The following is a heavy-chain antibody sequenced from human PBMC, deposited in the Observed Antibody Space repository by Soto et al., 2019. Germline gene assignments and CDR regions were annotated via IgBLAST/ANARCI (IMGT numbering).Heavy chain of an antibody. Sequence: EVQLLESGGGLVQPGGSLRLSCGVSGFTFSTYAMSWVRQAPGKGLEWVSALSGSGNKTFYADSVKGRFTISRDNSKNTLHLHMSSLRVEDTAVYYCVRGVRLHFDLWGQGNLGTVSS. CDR2: LSGSGNKT. J-gene: IGHJ4*02. CDR1: GFTFSTYA. CDR3: VRGVRLHFDL. V-gene: IGHV3-23*01.